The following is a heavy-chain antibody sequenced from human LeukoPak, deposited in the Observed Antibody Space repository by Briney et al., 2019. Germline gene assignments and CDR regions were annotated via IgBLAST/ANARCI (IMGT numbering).Heavy chain of an antibody. CDR1: GFTFSSYA. D-gene: IGHD3-22*01. V-gene: IGHV3-23*01. Sequence: GGSLRLSCAASGFTFSSYAMSWVRQAPGKGLEWVSAISGSGGSTYYADSEKGRFTISRANSKNTPYLQMNSLRAEDTAVYYCAKLGHSSGTYYYYYYGMDVWGQGTTVTVSS. CDR2: ISGSGGST. J-gene: IGHJ6*02. CDR3: AKLGHSSGTYYYYYYGMDV.